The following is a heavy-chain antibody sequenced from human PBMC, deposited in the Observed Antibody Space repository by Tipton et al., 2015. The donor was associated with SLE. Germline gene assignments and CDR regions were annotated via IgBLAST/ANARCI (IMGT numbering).Heavy chain of an antibody. Sequence: SLRLSCAASGFNFNEYWMSWVRQAPGKGLEWLANVKQDGSEKFYVDSAKGRFTISRDNSKAYLQMNSLRAEDTAVYYCAKDQNYGSGSYYYGPFDYWGQGTLVTVSS. D-gene: IGHD3-10*01. CDR3: AKDQNYGSGSYYYGPFDY. CDR1: GFNFNEYW. V-gene: IGHV3-7*01. J-gene: IGHJ4*02. CDR2: VKQDGSEK.